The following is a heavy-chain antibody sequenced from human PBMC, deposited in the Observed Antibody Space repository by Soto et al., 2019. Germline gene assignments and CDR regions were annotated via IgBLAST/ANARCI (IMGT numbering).Heavy chain of an antibody. D-gene: IGHD6-19*01. CDR1: GFTFSDYA. CDR3: ANGARQWLFTSDFNY. J-gene: IGHJ4*02. Sequence: VQLVESGGGVVQPGRSLRLSCAASGFTFSDYAMHWVRQAPGKGLEWVAVVSHDGRNTHYADSVKGRFTISRDSSKNPVSLEMTSLRAEDTAVYYCANGARQWLFTSDFNYWGQGALVTVSS. V-gene: IGHV3-30*18. CDR2: VSHDGRNT.